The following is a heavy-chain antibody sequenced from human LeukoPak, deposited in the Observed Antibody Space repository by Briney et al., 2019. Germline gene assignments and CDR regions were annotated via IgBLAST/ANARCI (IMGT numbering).Heavy chain of an antibody. D-gene: IGHD3-10*01. V-gene: IGHV4-38-2*02. CDR1: GYSISSGYY. CDR2: IYHSGST. J-gene: IGHJ4*02. Sequence: PSETLSLTCTVSGYSISSGYYWGWIRQPPGKGLEWIGSIYHSGSTYYNPSLKSRVTISVDTSKNQFSLKLSSVTAADTAVYYCLGSGSYTPFDYWGQGILVTVSS. CDR3: LGSGSYTPFDY.